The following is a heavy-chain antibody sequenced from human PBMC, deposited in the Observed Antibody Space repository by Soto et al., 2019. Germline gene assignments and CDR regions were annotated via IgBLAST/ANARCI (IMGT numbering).Heavy chain of an antibody. CDR3: ARDAGLLTASWHDDL. CDR2: INPRTGST. D-gene: IGHD2-15*01. V-gene: IGHV1-46*01. Sequence: QGQLVQSGADVKKHGTSVKVSCKAAGYSFTNYCMYRVRQPPGQGLEWMGMINPRTGSTRYAQKSQDRLTLTRDTSTATVYMKLSTLISVDTAVNYCARDAGLLTASWHDDLCGPATLVTVSS. CDR1: GYSFTNYC. J-gene: IGHJ2*01.